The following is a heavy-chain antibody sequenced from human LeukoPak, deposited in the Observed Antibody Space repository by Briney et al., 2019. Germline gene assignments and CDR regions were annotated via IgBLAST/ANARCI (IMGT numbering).Heavy chain of an antibody. CDR3: ARGAKTPDDFWSRYYPNYYYYYMDV. D-gene: IGHD3-3*01. CDR1: VGTFSRYA. V-gene: IGHV1-69*05. J-gene: IGHJ6*03. Sequence: SSVKVSYKASVGTFSRYAISGVGQAPGQELEGMGGVIPIFGTAKYAQKFQGRVTITTDESTRTAYLELSSRRSEDTAVYYCARGAKTPDDFWSRYYPNYYYYYMDVWGKGTTVTVSS. CDR2: VIPIFGTA.